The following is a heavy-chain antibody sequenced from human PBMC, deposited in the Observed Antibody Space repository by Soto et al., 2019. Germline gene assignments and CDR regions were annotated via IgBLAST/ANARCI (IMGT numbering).Heavy chain of an antibody. V-gene: IGHV4-31*03. CDR1: GGSISSGGYY. D-gene: IGHD3-3*01. CDR3: ASLITIFGVVTMGYFDY. J-gene: IGHJ4*02. CDR2: IYYSGST. Sequence: QVQLQESGPGLVKPSQTLSLTCTVSGGSISSGGYYWSWIRQHPGKGLEWIGYIYYSGSTYYNPSLKSRVTISVDTSKNQFSLKLSSVTAADTAVYYCASLITIFGVVTMGYFDYWGQGTLVTVSS.